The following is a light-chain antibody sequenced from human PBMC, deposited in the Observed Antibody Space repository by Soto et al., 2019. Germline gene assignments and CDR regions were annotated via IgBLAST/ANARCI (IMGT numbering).Light chain of an antibody. V-gene: IGKV3-15*01. CDR2: GAS. CDR1: QSVRSN. J-gene: IGKJ4*01. CDR3: QQYNNLPPLT. Sequence: EIVMTQSPATLSVSPGERATLSCRASQSVRSNLAWYQQKPGQAPRLLIYGASTRATGIPARFSGSGSGTEFTLTISSLQSEDFAVYYCQQYNNLPPLTFGGGTKVEIK.